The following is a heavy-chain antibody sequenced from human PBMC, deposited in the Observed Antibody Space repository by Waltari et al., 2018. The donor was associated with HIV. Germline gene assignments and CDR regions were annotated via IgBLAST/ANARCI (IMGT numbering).Heavy chain of an antibody. Sequence: QVQLVQSGAEVKKQGASVKVSCKAAGDTYTSDDINWVRQATGQGLEWMGWMNPNSGNTGYAQKFQGRVTMTRNTSISTAYMELSSLRSEDTAVYYCAGSGSDAFDIWGQGTMVTVSS. CDR1: GDTYTSDD. V-gene: IGHV1-8*01. CDR3: AGSGSDAFDI. J-gene: IGHJ3*02. CDR2: MNPNSGNT. D-gene: IGHD5-12*01.